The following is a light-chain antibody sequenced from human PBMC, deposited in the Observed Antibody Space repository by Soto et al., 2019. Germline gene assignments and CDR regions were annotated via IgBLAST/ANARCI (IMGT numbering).Light chain of an antibody. CDR2: DVS. J-gene: IGLJ2*01. V-gene: IGLV2-14*03. CDR1: SSDVAAYNY. CDR3: SSYTSSRTVV. Sequence: QSALTQPASVSGSPGQSITISCTGTSSDVAAYNYVSWYQHHPGKAPKLMIYDVSNRPSGVSNRFSASKSGNTASLTISGLQAEDEADYYCSSYTSSRTVVFGGGTKL.